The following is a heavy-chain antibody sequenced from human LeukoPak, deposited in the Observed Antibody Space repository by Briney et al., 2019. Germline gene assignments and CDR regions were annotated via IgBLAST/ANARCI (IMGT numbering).Heavy chain of an antibody. D-gene: IGHD1-26*01. J-gene: IGHJ4*02. Sequence: ASVKVSCKASGYTFTNYGISWVRQAPGQGLEWMGRIIPILGIANYAQKFQGRVTITADKSTSTAYMELSSLRSEDTAVYYCASGSGVGATYWGQGTLVTVSS. CDR3: ASGSGVGATY. CDR1: GYTFTNYG. CDR2: IIPILGIA. V-gene: IGHV1-69*04.